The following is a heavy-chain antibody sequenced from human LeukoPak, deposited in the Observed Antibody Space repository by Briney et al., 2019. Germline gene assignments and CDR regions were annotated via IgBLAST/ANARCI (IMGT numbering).Heavy chain of an antibody. J-gene: IGHJ3*02. CDR1: GGSISGGGYS. V-gene: IGHV4-30-2*01. CDR2: IYHSGST. CDR3: ARDRGDDAFDI. D-gene: IGHD3-10*01. Sequence: SETLSLTCAVSGGSISGGGYSWSWIRQPPGKGLEWIGYIYHSGSTYYNPSLKSRVTISVDRSKNQFSLKLSSVTAADTAVYYCARDRGDDAFDIWGQGTMVTVSS.